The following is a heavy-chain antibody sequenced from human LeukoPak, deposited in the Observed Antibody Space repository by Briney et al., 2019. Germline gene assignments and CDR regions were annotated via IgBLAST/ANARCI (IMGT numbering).Heavy chain of an antibody. D-gene: IGHD5-24*01. CDR1: GGSISSSSYY. V-gene: IGHV4-39*07. J-gene: IGHJ3*02. Sequence: SETLSLTCTVSGGSISSSSYYWGWIRQPPGKGLEWIGSIYYSGSTYYNPSLKSRVTISVDTSKNQFSLKLSSVTAADTAVYYCARGGDGYTDAFDIWGQGTMVTVSS. CDR2: IYYSGST. CDR3: ARGGDGYTDAFDI.